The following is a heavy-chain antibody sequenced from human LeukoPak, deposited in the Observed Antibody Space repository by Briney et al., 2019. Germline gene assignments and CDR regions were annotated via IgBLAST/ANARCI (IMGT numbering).Heavy chain of an antibody. CDR2: ISAKTGNT. D-gene: IGHD1-26*01. J-gene: IGHJ6*02. Sequence: GASVTVSCKASGYNVNNYGVSWGRQAPAQGHEWMGWISAKTGNTNYAQKVQGRVTMTTDTSTTTAYMELRSLGSDDTAVYYCARGSYPYSRGMDVWGQGTTVTVSS. CDR1: GYNVNNYG. CDR3: ARGSYPYSRGMDV. V-gene: IGHV1-18*01.